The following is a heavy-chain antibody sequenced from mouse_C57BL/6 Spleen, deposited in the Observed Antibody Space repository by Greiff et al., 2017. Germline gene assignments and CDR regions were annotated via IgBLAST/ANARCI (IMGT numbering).Heavy chain of an antibody. J-gene: IGHJ3*01. Sequence: VQLKESGPELVKPGASVKISCKASGYSFTSYYIHWVKQRPGQGLEWIGWIYPGSGNTKYNEKFKGKATLTADTSSSTAYMQLSSLTSEDSAVYYCARGGNYYGSSFAYWGQGTLVTVSA. D-gene: IGHD1-1*01. CDR1: GYSFTSYY. V-gene: IGHV1-66*01. CDR2: IYPGSGNT. CDR3: ARGGNYYGSSFAY.